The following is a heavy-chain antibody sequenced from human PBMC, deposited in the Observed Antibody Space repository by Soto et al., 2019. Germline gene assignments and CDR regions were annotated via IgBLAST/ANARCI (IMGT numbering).Heavy chain of an antibody. D-gene: IGHD5-18*01. CDR2: ISGRGGST. CDR3: EKSVPVDTEVD. J-gene: IGHJ4*02. CDR1: GFTFSSYA. Sequence: EVQLLESGGGLVQPGGSLRLSCAASGFTFSSYAMSWVRQAPGKGLEWVSAISGRGGSTYYADSVKGRFTISRDNSKNTLYLQMNSLRGEDTAVYYCEKSVPVDTEVDWGQGTLVTVSS. V-gene: IGHV3-23*01.